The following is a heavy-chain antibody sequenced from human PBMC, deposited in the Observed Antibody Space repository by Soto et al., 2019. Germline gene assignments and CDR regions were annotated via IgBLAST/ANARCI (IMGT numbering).Heavy chain of an antibody. Sequence: QVQLVQSGAEVRKPGASVTVSCKASGYTFTNYGFIWVRQAPGQGLEWVGWVHTFNGHTNYAQKFQGRVTMTTDTSTGTAYIELRSLRSDDTAVYYCARAAQYSTSGYSLNTFDYWGQGTLVTVSS. CDR1: GYTFTNYG. J-gene: IGHJ4*02. CDR3: ARAAQYSTSGYSLNTFDY. CDR2: VHTFNGHT. D-gene: IGHD2-2*01. V-gene: IGHV1-18*01.